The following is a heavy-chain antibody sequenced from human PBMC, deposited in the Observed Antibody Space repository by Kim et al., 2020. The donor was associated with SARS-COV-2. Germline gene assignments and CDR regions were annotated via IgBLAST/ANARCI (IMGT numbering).Heavy chain of an antibody. CDR2: IGVGGGHM. V-gene: IGHV3-48*02. CDR3: ARDHLYAIDV. J-gene: IGHJ6*02. Sequence: GGSLRLSCAASEFTFSSYSMNWVRQAPGKGLEWVSYIGVGGGHMYYADSVRGRFTISRDNAENSLSLQMTSLRDEDTAVYYCARDHLYAIDVWGQGTTVTVSS. CDR1: EFTFSSYS.